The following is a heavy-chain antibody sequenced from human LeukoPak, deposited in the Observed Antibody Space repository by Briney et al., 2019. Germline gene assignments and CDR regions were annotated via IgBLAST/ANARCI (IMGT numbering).Heavy chain of an antibody. CDR3: ARQNDYYDSSGYPPKFDP. V-gene: IGHV5-51*01. CDR2: IYPGDSDT. J-gene: IGHJ5*02. Sequence: GESLKISCKGSGYRVTSYWIGWVRQMPGKGLEWMGIIYPGDSDTRYSPSFQGQVTFSADKSISTAYLQWSSLKASDTAMYYCARQNDYYDSSGYPPKFDPWGQGTLVTVSS. D-gene: IGHD3-22*01. CDR1: GYRVTSYW.